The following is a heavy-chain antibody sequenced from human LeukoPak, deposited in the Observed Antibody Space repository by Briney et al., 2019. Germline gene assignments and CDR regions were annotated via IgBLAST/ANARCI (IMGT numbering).Heavy chain of an antibody. CDR3: AREAQQLDPYYYYYYMDV. D-gene: IGHD6-13*01. CDR2: ISAYNGNT. Sequence: ASVKVSCKASGYTFTSYAMNWVRQAPGQGLEWMGWISAYNGNTNYAQKLQGRVTMTTDTSTSTAYMELRSLRSDDTAVYYCAREAQQLDPYYYYYYMDVWGKGTTVTVSS. CDR1: GYTFTSYA. J-gene: IGHJ6*03. V-gene: IGHV1-18*01.